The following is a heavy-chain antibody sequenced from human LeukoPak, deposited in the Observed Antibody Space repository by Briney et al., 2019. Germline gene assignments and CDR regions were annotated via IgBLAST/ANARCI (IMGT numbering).Heavy chain of an antibody. CDR2: IYYSGST. D-gene: IGHD3-10*01. V-gene: IGHV4-59*01. CDR3: ARAVHYSGTSDQYTGGWYYFDF. Sequence: PSETLSLTCTVSGGSISSYYWSWIRQPPGKGLEWIGYIYYSGSTNYNPSLKGRVTISVDTSKNQFSLKLSSVTAADTAVYYCARAVHYSGTSDQYTGGWYYFDFWGQGTLVTVSS. CDR1: GGSISSYY. J-gene: IGHJ4*02.